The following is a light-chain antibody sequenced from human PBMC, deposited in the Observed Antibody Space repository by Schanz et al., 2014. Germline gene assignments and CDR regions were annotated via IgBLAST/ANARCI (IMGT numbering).Light chain of an antibody. Sequence: EIVMTQSPATLSLSPGERATFSCRASQSIVTNLAWYQQRPGQPPRLLIYAASTRATGVPARFSGAGSGTEFTLTISSLQSEDFAVYYCQQYNNWPYTFGQGTKLEI. V-gene: IGKV3D-15*01. CDR3: QQYNNWPYT. J-gene: IGKJ2*01. CDR1: QSIVTN. CDR2: AAS.